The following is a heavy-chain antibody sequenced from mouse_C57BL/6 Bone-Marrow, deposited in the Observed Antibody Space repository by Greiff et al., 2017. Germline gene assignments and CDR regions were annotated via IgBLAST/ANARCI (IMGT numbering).Heavy chain of an antibody. Sequence: EVKVVESGGDLVKPGGSLKLSCAASGFTFSSYGMSWVRQTPDKRLEWVATISSGGSYTYYPDSVKGRFTISRDNAKNTLYLQMSSLKSEDTAMYYCARRGFSWFAYWGQGTLVTVSA. J-gene: IGHJ3*01. V-gene: IGHV5-6*02. CDR2: ISSGGSYT. CDR1: GFTFSSYG. CDR3: ARRGFSWFAY.